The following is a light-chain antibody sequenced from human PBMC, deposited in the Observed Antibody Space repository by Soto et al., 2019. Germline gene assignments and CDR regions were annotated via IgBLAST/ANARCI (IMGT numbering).Light chain of an antibody. CDR3: QQTYSTPRYT. V-gene: IGKV1-39*01. J-gene: IGKJ2*01. CDR1: QSISSY. CDR2: TAS. Sequence: DIQMTQSPSSLSASVGNRVTITCRASQSISSYLNWYQQKPGKAPKLLIYTASSFQSGVPSRFSGSGSGTDFTLTISSLHPEDFATYYCQQTYSTPRYTFGQGPKLEIK.